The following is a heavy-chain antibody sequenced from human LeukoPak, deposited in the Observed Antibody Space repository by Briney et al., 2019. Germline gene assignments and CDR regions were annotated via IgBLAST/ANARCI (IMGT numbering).Heavy chain of an antibody. CDR2: ISAYNGNT. Sequence: ASVKVYCKASGYTFTSFGISWVRQAPGQGLEWMGWISAYNGNTNSAQKFQGRVTMTTDISTSTAYMELRSLRSDDTAVYYCARDLGEDTTMIFFDYWGQGTLVTVSS. D-gene: IGHD5-18*01. CDR3: ARDLGEDTTMIFFDY. V-gene: IGHV1-18*01. J-gene: IGHJ4*02. CDR1: GYTFTSFG.